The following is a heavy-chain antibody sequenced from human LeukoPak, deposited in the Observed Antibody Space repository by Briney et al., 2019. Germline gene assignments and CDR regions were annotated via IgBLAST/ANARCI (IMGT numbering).Heavy chain of an antibody. CDR1: GGSISSYY. D-gene: IGHD5-18*01. CDR3: ARGRTWGYSYGSYFDY. CDR2: INHSGST. Sequence: PSETLSLTCTVSGGSISSYYWSWIRQPPGKGLEWIGEINHSGSTNYNPSLKSRVTISVDTSKNQFSLKLSSVTAADTAVYYCARGRTWGYSYGSYFDYWGQGTLVTVSS. V-gene: IGHV4-34*01. J-gene: IGHJ4*02.